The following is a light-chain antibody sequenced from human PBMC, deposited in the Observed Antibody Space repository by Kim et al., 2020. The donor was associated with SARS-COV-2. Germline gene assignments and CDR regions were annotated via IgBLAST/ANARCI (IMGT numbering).Light chain of an antibody. CDR3: AAWDDSLSGVV. CDR2: KND. CDR1: SSNVGSNY. J-gene: IGLJ2*01. V-gene: IGLV1-47*01. Sequence: GQRVTISWSGSSSNVGSNYVYWYQQFPGTAPKLLIYKNDQRPSGVPDRFSGSKSGTSASLAISGLRSEDEADYFCAAWDDSLSGVVFGGGTQLTVL.